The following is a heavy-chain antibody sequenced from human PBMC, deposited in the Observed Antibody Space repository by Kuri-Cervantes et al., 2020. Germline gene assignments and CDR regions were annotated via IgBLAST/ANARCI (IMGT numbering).Heavy chain of an antibody. V-gene: IGHV3-30-3*01. CDR3: ARSGSSAWFGEGYYYYGMDV. D-gene: IGHD3-10*01. J-gene: IGHJ6*02. Sequence: GESLKISCAASGFTFSSYAMHWVRQAPGKGLEWVAVISYDGSNKYYADSVKGRFTISRDNSKNTLYLQMNSLRAEDTAVYYRARSGSSAWFGEGYYYYGMDVRGQGTTVTVSS. CDR2: ISYDGSNK. CDR1: GFTFSSYA.